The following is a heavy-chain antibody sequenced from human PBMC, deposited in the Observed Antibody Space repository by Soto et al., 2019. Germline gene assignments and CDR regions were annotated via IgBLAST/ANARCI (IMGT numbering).Heavy chain of an antibody. V-gene: IGHV3-74*01. CDR3: ARGVAVAGPRGGFDP. J-gene: IGHJ5*02. D-gene: IGHD6-19*01. CDR2: INSDGSST. CDR1: GFTFSSYW. Sequence: PGGSLRLSCAASGFTFSSYWMHWVRQAPGKGLVWVSRINSDGSSTSSADSVKGRFTISRDNAKNTLYLQMNSLRAEDTAVYYCARGVAVAGPRGGFDPWGQGTLVTVSS.